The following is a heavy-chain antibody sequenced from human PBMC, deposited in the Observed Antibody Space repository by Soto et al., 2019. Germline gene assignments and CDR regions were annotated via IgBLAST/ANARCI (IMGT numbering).Heavy chain of an antibody. D-gene: IGHD1-1*01. CDR2: INLDGSEK. V-gene: IGHV3-7*05. CDR3: ARGAMAGNEVPGD. J-gene: IGHJ1*01. CDR1: GFTFRSYW. Sequence: EGQLVESGGGLVQPGGSLRLSCQVSGFTFRSYWMTWVRRAPGKGLEWVANINLDGSEKYYVDAVKGRFTISRDNAKNSPHLDLHDLRANDTAVYYCARGAMAGNEVPGDWGQGTLVTVSS.